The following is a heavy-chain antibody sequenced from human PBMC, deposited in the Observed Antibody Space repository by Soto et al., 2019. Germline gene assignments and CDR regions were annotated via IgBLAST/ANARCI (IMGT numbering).Heavy chain of an antibody. CDR3: TKNSAYALDY. V-gene: IGHV4-4*02. CDR1: GASFSNNNW. Sequence: SETLSLTCDVSGASFSNNNWWSWVRQPPGEGLEWIGEMHHIGNTNYNPSLKSRVTISVDTSKNQFFLKLNSVTAADTAVYYCTKNSAYALDYWGQGILVTVSS. D-gene: IGHD5-12*01. J-gene: IGHJ4*02. CDR2: MHHIGNT.